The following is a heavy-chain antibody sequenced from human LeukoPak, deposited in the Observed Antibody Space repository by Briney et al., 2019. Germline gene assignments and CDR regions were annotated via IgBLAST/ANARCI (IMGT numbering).Heavy chain of an antibody. J-gene: IGHJ4*02. CDR1: GGSISSYY. CDR2: ICTSGST. D-gene: IGHD6-13*01. Sequence: PSETLSLTCTVSGGSISSYYWSWIRQSAGKGLEWIGRICTSGSTNYNPSLKSRVTMSVDTSKNQFSLKLSSVTAADTAVYCCARDGQAATGYYFDYWGQGTLVTVSS. CDR3: ARDGQAATGYYFDY. V-gene: IGHV4-4*07.